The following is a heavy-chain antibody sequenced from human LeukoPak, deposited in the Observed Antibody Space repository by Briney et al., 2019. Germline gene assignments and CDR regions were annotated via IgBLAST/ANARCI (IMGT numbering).Heavy chain of an antibody. J-gene: IGHJ6*04. Sequence: SATLSLTCTVSGRSVSSGSYYSGWIRQPPGKGLEWIGYIYYSGRTNYNPSLKSPLTISVDTSKNQFSLKLSSVTAAGRAVYYWARMEGFPPPDYYHYGMDVWGKGTTVTVSS. CDR3: ARMEGFPPPDYYHYGMDV. CDR2: IYYSGRT. CDR1: GRSVSSGSYY. V-gene: IGHV4-61*01. D-gene: IGHD3-3*01.